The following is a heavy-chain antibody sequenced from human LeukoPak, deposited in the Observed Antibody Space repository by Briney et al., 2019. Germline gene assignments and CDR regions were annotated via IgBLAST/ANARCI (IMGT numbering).Heavy chain of an antibody. CDR3: ARAGYCSGGSCYDHYYYYMDV. Sequence: GGSLRLSCAGSGLTFSSYWMHWVRQVPGKGLVWVSRINSDGSSTDYADSVKGRFTISRDNAKNSLYLQMNSLRAEDTALYYCARAGYCSGGSCYDHYYYYMDVWGKGTTVTVSS. CDR1: GLTFSSYW. D-gene: IGHD2-15*01. V-gene: IGHV3-74*01. CDR2: INSDGSST. J-gene: IGHJ6*03.